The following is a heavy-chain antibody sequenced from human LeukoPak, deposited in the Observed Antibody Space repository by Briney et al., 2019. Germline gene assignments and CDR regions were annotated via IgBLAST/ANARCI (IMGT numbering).Heavy chain of an antibody. V-gene: IGHV3-7*03. D-gene: IGHD1-1*01. CDR3: TRSTAGIH. J-gene: IGHJ4*02. CDR2: IKADGSEK. CDR1: GFSFNNYW. Sequence: GGSLRLSCAASGFSFNNYWMAWVRQAPGKGLEWVANIKADGSEKYYVDSVKGRFTISRDNAKNSLYLQMNSLRAEDTAIYYCTRSTAGIHWGQGTLVAVSS.